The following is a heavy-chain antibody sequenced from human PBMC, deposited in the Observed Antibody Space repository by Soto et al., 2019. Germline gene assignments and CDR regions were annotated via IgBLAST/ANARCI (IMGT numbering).Heavy chain of an antibody. CDR1: GYTFTSYD. CDR3: ARRKRITIFGVVHPRNNWFDP. V-gene: IGHV1-8*01. J-gene: IGHJ5*02. CDR2: MNPNSGNT. Sequence: GASVKVSCKASGYTFTSYDINWVRQATGQGLEWMGWMNPNSGNTGYAQKFQGRVTMTRNTSISTAYMELSSLRSEDTAVYYCARRKRITIFGVVHPRNNWFDPWGQGTLVTVSS. D-gene: IGHD3-3*01.